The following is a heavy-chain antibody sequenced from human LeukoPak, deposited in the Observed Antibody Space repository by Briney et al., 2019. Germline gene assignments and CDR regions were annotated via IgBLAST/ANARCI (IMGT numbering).Heavy chain of an antibody. Sequence: ASVKVSCKTSGYTFSSYGISWLRQAPGQGLEWMGWISAYKGDTDYAQKLQGRVTMTTDTSTSTAYMELRSLRSDDTAVYYCARDPFSIAALGRGTEHWGQGTLVTVSS. D-gene: IGHD6-13*01. V-gene: IGHV1-18*01. J-gene: IGHJ1*01. CDR1: GYTFSSYG. CDR2: ISAYKGDT. CDR3: ARDPFSIAALGRGTEH.